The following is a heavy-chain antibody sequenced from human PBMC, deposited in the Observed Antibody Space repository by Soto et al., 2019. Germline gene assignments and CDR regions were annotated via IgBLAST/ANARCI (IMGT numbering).Heavy chain of an antibody. D-gene: IGHD3-10*01. V-gene: IGHV1-2*02. CDR3: ETDPAPYLTSPPAGVGL. Sequence: ASVKVSCKASGYTFTDSHIHWVRQAPGQGLEWLGWINPKSGDTYYPQKFQGRITMTRDTSISTAYMDLTNLTSDDTAVYYCETDPAPYLTSPPAGVGLWGQGTLVTVSS. CDR1: GYTFTDSH. J-gene: IGHJ4*02. CDR2: INPKSGDT.